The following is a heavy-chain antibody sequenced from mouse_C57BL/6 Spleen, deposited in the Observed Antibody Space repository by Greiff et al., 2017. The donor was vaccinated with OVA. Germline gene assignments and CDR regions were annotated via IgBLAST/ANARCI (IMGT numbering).Heavy chain of an antibody. CDR2: INPSNGGT. CDR3: ARLGYYGSRENYAMDY. D-gene: IGHD1-1*01. CDR1: GYTFTSYW. J-gene: IGHJ4*01. Sequence: QVQLKQPGTELVKPGASVKLSCKASGYTFTSYWMHWVKQRPGQGLEWIGNINPSNGGTNYNEKFKSKATLTVDKSSSTAYMQLSSLTSEDSAVYYCARLGYYGSRENYAMDYWGQGTSVTVSS. V-gene: IGHV1-53*01.